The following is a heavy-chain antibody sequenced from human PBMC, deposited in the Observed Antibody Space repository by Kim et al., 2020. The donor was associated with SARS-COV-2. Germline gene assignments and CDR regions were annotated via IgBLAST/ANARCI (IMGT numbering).Heavy chain of an antibody. CDR2: VSSDGAVT. D-gene: IGHD5-12*01. J-gene: IGHJ4*02. Sequence: GGSLRLSCAASGFTFRTYAMNWVRQAPGKGLEWVSTVSSDGAVTYYADSVKGRFTISRDNSKNTLYLQMNTLTADDTAIYYCGAYPASTRRVDYWGQGTLVTVSS. CDR1: GFTFRTYA. CDR3: GAYPASTRRVDY. V-gene: IGHV3-23*01.